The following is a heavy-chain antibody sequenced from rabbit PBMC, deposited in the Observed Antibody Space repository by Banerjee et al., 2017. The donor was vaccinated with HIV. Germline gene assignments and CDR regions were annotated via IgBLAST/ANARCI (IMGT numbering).Heavy chain of an antibody. CDR1: GVSFSFNSY. Sequence: QEQLEESGGGLVKPGASLTLTCTASGVSFSFNSYMCWVRQAPGKGLEWIACIDTGSSGFTYSASWAKGRFTISKTSSTTVTLQMTSLTAADTATYFCARDSGSSFSSYGMDLRGPGTLVTVS. V-gene: IGHV1S45*01. CDR2: IDTGSSGFT. D-gene: IGHD8-1*01. CDR3: ARDSGSSFSSYGMDL. J-gene: IGHJ6*01.